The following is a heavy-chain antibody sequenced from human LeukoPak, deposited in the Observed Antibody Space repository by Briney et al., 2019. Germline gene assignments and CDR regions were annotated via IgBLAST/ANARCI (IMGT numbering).Heavy chain of an antibody. J-gene: IGHJ4*02. V-gene: IGHV1-2*02. CDR1: GYTFTGHY. D-gene: IGHD3-10*01. Sequence: ASVKVSCKASGYTFTGHYMHWVRQAPGQGLEWMGWINPKSGGTNYAQKFQGRVTMTRDTSISTAYMELSRLRSDDTAVYYCASEKGLLWFGELRESYYFDYWGQGTLVTVSS. CDR2: INPKSGGT. CDR3: ASEKGLLWFGELRESYYFDY.